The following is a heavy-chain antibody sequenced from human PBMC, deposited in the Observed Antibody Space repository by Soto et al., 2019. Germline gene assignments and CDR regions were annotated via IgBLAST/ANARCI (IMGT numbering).Heavy chain of an antibody. CDR2: IYPGGVNI. J-gene: IGHJ2*01. CDR1: GYSFTSHY. V-gene: IGHV1-46*01. D-gene: IGHD1-26*01. Sequence: GASVKVSCKAIGYSFTSHYMHWVRQAPGQGLEWMGTIYPGGVNIAYAQKFQGRVTITRDTSASTAYMELSSLRSEDTAVYYCARGGSLYWYFDLWGRGTLVTVSS. CDR3: ARGGSLYWYFDL.